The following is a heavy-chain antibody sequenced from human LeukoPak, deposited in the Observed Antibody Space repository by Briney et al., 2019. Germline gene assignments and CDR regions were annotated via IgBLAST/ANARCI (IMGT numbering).Heavy chain of an antibody. D-gene: IGHD3-10*01. V-gene: IGHV1-2*02. CDR3: ARVRPRIDGSGTSYLRLYYFDY. CDR1: GYTFTGYY. J-gene: IGHJ4*02. CDR2: ISAYNGNT. Sequence: GASVKVSCKASGYTFTGYYMHWVRQAPGQGLEWMGWISAYNGNTNYAQRFQGRVTMTRDTSISTAYMDLSRMTSDDTAVYYCARVRPRIDGSGTSYLRLYYFDYWGQGTLVTVSS.